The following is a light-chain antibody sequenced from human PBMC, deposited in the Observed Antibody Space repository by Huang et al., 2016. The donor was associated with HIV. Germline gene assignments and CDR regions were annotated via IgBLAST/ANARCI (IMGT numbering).Light chain of an antibody. CDR1: QSVDTF. Sequence: ETVLTQSPATLSLSPGERATLSCRASQSVDTFLAWYQQKPGQAPRLLISGASNRATGIPDRFSGSGSGTDFTLTISSLEPEDFAIYYCQQRFSFGPGTRVDVK. V-gene: IGKV3-11*01. J-gene: IGKJ3*01. CDR2: GAS. CDR3: QQRFS.